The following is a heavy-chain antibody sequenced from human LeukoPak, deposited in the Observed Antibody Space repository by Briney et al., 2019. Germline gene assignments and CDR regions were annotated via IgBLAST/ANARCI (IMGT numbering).Heavy chain of an antibody. J-gene: IGHJ4*02. CDR2: INPNSGGT. V-gene: IGHV1-2*02. Sequence: ASVKVSCKASGYTFTGYYMHWVRQAPGQGLEWMGWINPNSGGTNYAQKFQGRVTMTRDTSVSTAYMELSRLRSDDTAVYYCARVFDEELSFDYWGQGTLVTVSS. CDR1: GYTFTGYY. D-gene: IGHD1-7*01. CDR3: ARVFDEELSFDY.